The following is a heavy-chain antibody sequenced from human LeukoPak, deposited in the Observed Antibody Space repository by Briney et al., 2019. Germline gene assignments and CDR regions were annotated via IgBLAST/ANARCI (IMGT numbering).Heavy chain of an antibody. D-gene: IGHD5-24*01. CDR1: GFIFSDSY. CDR2: ISSSSSDT. V-gene: IGHV3-11*06. J-gene: IGHJ4*02. CDR3: ARGSRTIELGDDY. Sequence: GGSLRLSCAASGFIFSDSYMSWIRQTPGKGLEWLSYISSSSSDTNYADSVKGRFTISRDNAKNSLYLQMNSLRAEDTAVYYCARGSRTIELGDDYWGQGTLVTVSS.